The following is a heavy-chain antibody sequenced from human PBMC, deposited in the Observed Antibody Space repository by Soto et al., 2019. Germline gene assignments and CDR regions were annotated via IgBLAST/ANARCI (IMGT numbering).Heavy chain of an antibody. Sequence: GASVKVSCKASGYTFTSYGISWVRQAPGQGLEWMGWISAYNGNTNYAQKLQGRVTMTTDTSTSTAYMELRSLRSDDTAVYYCARLYSSGWHPGTHDDYWGQGTLVTVSS. CDR1: GYTFTSYG. J-gene: IGHJ4*02. CDR2: ISAYNGNT. CDR3: ARLYSSGWHPGTHDDY. V-gene: IGHV1-18*01. D-gene: IGHD6-19*01.